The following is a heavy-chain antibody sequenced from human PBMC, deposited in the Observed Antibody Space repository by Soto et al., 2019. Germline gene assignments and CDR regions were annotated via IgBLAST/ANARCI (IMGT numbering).Heavy chain of an antibody. D-gene: IGHD3-16*01. CDR1: CGSIISSNFF. V-gene: IGHV4-39*01. CDR2: IYYSGST. Sequence: SETLSVTCTVSCGSIISSNFFWAWIRQPPGKWLEWIGSIYYSGSTYYNPSLQSRVTISVDTSKNQFSLHLSSVTAADTAVYYCARHAAYDSVWGKSDGSDYWGQGTLVTVSS. J-gene: IGHJ4*02. CDR3: ARHAAYDSVWGKSDGSDY.